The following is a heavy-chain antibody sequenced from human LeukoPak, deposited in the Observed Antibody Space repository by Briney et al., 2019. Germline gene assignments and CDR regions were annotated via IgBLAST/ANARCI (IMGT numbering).Heavy chain of an antibody. D-gene: IGHD6-19*01. CDR1: GFSFSDYN. CDR2: ITTSSTYI. CDR3: ARWQYYFDY. J-gene: IGHJ4*02. Sequence: GGSLRLSCAASGFSFSDYNMNWVRQAPGKGLEWVSSITTSSTYIYYGDSVKGRVTISRDNAKNSLYLQMNGLRAEDTAVYYCARWQYYFDYWGQGSLVT. V-gene: IGHV3-21*01.